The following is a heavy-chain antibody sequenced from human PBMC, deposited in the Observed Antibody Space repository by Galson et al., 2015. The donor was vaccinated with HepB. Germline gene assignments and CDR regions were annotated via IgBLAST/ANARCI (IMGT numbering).Heavy chain of an antibody. D-gene: IGHD6-6*01. CDR3: VEGGQYSSSDYNWFDP. J-gene: IGHJ5*02. CDR2: ISYDGSNK. Sequence: SLRLSCAASGFTFSSYAMHWVRQAPGKGLEWVAVISYDGSNKYYADSVKGRFTISRDNSKNTLYLQMSSLRAEDTAVYYCVEGGQYSSSDYNWFDPWGQGTLVTVSS. V-gene: IGHV3-30*14. CDR1: GFTFSSYA.